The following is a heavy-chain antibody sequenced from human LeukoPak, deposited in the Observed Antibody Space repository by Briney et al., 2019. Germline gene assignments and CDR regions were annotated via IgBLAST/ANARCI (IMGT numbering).Heavy chain of an antibody. J-gene: IGHJ4*02. CDR3: AREARITYGSGSYYSGFDY. V-gene: IGHV1-2*02. CDR1: GYTFTGYY. Sequence: ASVKVSCKASGYTFTGYYLHWVRQAPGQGLEWMGCINPNSGGTNSAAKFQGRVTMTGDTSIITAYMELSRLKSDDTAVYCCAREARITYGSGSYYSGFDYWGQGTLVTVSS. CDR2: INPNSGGT. D-gene: IGHD3-10*01.